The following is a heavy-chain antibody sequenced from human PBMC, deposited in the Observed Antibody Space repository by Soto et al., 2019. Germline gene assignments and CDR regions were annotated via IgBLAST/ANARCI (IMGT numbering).Heavy chain of an antibody. J-gene: IGHJ6*02. CDR2: IYPDDSDT. CDR3: ARNSLTGYYNYYYSMDV. Sequence: XESLKISCKSCGYSFSSYWIAWVRLMPGKGLEWMGSIYPDDSDTKYSPSFQGQVTISADKSISAAYLQWSSLKASDTAIYYCARNSLTGYYNYYYSMDVWGQGSTVTVSS. V-gene: IGHV5-51*01. CDR1: GYSFSSYW. D-gene: IGHD3-9*01.